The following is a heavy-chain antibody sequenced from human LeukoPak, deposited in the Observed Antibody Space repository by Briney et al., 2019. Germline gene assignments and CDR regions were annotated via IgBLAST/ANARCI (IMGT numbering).Heavy chain of an antibody. Sequence: PSETLSLTCAVYGGSFSGYYWSWIRQPPGKGLEWIGEINHSGSTNYNPSLKSRVTISVDTSKNQFSLKLSSVTAADTAVYYCARRATPWEWEPSGYYYMDVWGKGTTVTVSS. V-gene: IGHV4-34*01. CDR3: ARRATPWEWEPSGYYYMDV. J-gene: IGHJ6*03. D-gene: IGHD1-26*01. CDR2: INHSGST. CDR1: GGSFSGYY.